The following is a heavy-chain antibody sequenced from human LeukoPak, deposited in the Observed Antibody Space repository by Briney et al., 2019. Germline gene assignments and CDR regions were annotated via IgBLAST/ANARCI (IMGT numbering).Heavy chain of an antibody. J-gene: IGHJ3*02. D-gene: IGHD4-11*01. CDR2: INHSGST. V-gene: IGHV4-34*01. CDR3: AREGNSTGLNAFDI. Sequence: SETLSLTCAVDGGSFSGYYWSWVRQPPGKGLEWIGEINHSGSTNYNPSRKSRVTISVKTSKNQFSLKLSSVTAADTAVYQCAREGNSTGLNAFDIWRQGTMVTVSS. CDR1: GGSFSGYY.